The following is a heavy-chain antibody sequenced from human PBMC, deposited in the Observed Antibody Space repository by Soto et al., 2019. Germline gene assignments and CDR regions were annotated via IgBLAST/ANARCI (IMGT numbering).Heavy chain of an antibody. Sequence: QVQLQQWGAGLLKPSETLSLTCTVYGGFVTSGSYYWSWIRQPPGKGLEWIGAMSHSGGTHFNPSLQGRVTISVDTAKTKFTLEMSSVTAAVTALYYCARVERGTATTVVDAFDIWGPGTMVTVSS. CDR1: GGFVTSGSYY. CDR2: MSHSGGT. CDR3: ARVERGTATTVVDAFDI. V-gene: IGHV4-34*01. J-gene: IGHJ3*02. D-gene: IGHD1-1*01.